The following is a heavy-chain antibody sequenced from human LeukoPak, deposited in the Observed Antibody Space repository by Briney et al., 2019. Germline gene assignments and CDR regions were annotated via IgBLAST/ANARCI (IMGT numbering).Heavy chain of an antibody. CDR1: GGSIHSGAYQ. CDR3: ARGPNIPVAGNGHLGYGMDV. J-gene: IGHJ6*02. Sequence: PSETLSLTCTVSGGSIHSGAYQWNWIRQHPGKGLEWIGHIFYSGISYYNPSLKSRITISVDTSREQFSLKMSAVTAADTAVYYCARGPNIPVAGNGHLGYGMDVWGQGTTVTVSS. D-gene: IGHD6-19*01. CDR2: IFYSGIS. V-gene: IGHV4-31*03.